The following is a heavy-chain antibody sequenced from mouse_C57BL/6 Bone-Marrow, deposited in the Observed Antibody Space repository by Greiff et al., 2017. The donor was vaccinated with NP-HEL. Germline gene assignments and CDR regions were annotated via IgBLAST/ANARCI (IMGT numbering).Heavy chain of an antibody. Sequence: VMLVESGAELVKPGASVKISCKASGYAFSSYWMNWVKQRPGKGLEWIGQIYPGDGDTNYNGKFKGKATLTADKSSSTAYMQLSSLTSEDSAVYFCAYYYGSSYYAMDYWGQGTSVTVSS. D-gene: IGHD1-1*01. CDR3: AYYYGSSYYAMDY. V-gene: IGHV1-80*01. CDR2: IYPGDGDT. J-gene: IGHJ4*01. CDR1: GYAFSSYW.